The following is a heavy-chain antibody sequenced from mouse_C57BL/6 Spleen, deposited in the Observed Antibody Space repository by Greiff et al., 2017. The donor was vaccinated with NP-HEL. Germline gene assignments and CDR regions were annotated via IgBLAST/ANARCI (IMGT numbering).Heavy chain of an antibody. CDR1: GYTFTSYG. D-gene: IGHD1-1*01. V-gene: IGHV1-81*01. J-gene: IGHJ1*03. CDR3: ARDGSSPWYFDV. CDR2: IYPRSGNT. Sequence: VQLVESGAELARPGASVKLSCKASGYTFTSYGISWVKQRTGQGLEWIGEIYPRSGNTYYIEKFKGKATLTADKSSSTAYMELRSLTSEDSAVYFCARDGSSPWYFDVWGTGTTVTVSS.